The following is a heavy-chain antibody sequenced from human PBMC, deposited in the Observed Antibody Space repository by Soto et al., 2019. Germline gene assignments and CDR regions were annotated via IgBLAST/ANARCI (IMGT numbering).Heavy chain of an antibody. CDR1: GGTFSSYT. J-gene: IGHJ6*02. CDR2: IIPILGIA. Sequence: GASVKVSCKASGGTFSSYTISWVRQAPGQGLEWMGRIIPILGIANYAQKFQGWVTMTRDTSISTAYMELSRLRSDDTAVYYCARGHKYYYGSGTYMGDYYYAMDVWGQGTTVTVSS. V-gene: IGHV1-69*02. CDR3: ARGHKYYYGSGTYMGDYYYAMDV. D-gene: IGHD3-10*01.